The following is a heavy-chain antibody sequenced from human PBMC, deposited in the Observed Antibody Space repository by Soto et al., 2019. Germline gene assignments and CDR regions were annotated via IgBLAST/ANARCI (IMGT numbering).Heavy chain of an antibody. Sequence: GASVKVSCKASGYPFSDNQIHWLRRAPGQGLEWMGRINPKSDVTNYAQKFQGRVTMTRDTSIDTAYLELTGLTSDDTATYYCARKHSLDYIRWGLDPWGQGTLVTVS. CDR3: ARKHSLDYIRWGLDP. J-gene: IGHJ5*02. CDR1: GYPFSDNQ. CDR2: INPKSDVT. D-gene: IGHD4-4*01. V-gene: IGHV1-2*02.